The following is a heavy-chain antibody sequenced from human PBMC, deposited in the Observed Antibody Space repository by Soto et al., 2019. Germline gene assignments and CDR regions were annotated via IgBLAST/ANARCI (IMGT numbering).Heavy chain of an antibody. CDR3: ARTTAVPNTLRSRYFFDY. D-gene: IGHD4-17*01. V-gene: IGHV4-59*01. CDR2: IYHSGTA. CDR1: GGSMNYYY. J-gene: IGHJ4*02. Sequence: PSETLSLTCTASGGSMNYYYWSWIRQPPGKGLEWIGYIYHSGTAEYNPSLKSRVTLSVDTSKSQFSLKMSSVTTADTAVYYCARTTAVPNTLRSRYFFDYWGQGTLVTVSS.